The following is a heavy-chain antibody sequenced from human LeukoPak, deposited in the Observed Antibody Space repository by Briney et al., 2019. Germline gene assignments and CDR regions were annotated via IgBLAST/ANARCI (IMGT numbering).Heavy chain of an antibody. D-gene: IGHD6-13*01. Sequence: GGSLRLSCAASGFTFSSYAMSWVRQAPGKGLEWVSAISGSGGSTYYADPVKGRFTISRDNSKNTLYLQMNSLRAEDTAVYYCAKEGYSSSWLPYDYWGQGTLVTVSS. CDR2: ISGSGGST. CDR3: AKEGYSSSWLPYDY. J-gene: IGHJ4*02. V-gene: IGHV3-23*01. CDR1: GFTFSSYA.